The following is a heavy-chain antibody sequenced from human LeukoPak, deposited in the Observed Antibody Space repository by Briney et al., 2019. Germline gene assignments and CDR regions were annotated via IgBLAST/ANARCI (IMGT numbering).Heavy chain of an antibody. CDR2: ISNSGGAT. CDR3: ARGAVSGGFLDY. Sequence: GGSLRLSCAASGFTFSNYAMNWVRQAPKKGPEWTSGISNSGGATKYGDSVKGRFTISRDNSKNTLYLQMNSLRAEDTAVYSCARGAVSGGFLDYWGQGTLVTVSS. J-gene: IGHJ4*02. CDR1: GFTFSNYA. D-gene: IGHD2-15*01. V-gene: IGHV3-23*01.